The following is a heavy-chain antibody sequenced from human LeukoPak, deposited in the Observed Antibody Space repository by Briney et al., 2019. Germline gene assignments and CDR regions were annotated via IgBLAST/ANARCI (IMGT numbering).Heavy chain of an antibody. CDR2: IYYSGST. CDR3: ARDLRYGGVGY. Sequence: SETLSLTCTVSGGSISSYYWSWIRQPPGKGLEWIGYIYYSGSTNYNPSLKSRVTISVDTSKNQFSLTLSSVTAADTAVYYCARDLRYGGVGYWGQGTLVTVSS. D-gene: IGHD4-23*01. J-gene: IGHJ4*02. V-gene: IGHV4-59*12. CDR1: GGSISSYY.